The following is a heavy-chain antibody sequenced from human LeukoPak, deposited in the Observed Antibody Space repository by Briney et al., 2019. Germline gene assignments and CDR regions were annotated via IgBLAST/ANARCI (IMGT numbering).Heavy chain of an antibody. CDR1: GDSISSYY. V-gene: IGHV4-4*07. CDR2: IYSSGST. J-gene: IGHJ4*02. Sequence: SETLSLTCTVSGDSISSYYWSWIRQPAEKGLEWIGRIYSSGSTNYNPSLKSRVTMSADTSKNQFSLRLSSLTAADTAVYFCARDYCYHNSGFFGYWGQGTLVTVSS. D-gene: IGHD3-22*01. CDR3: ARDYCYHNSGFFGY.